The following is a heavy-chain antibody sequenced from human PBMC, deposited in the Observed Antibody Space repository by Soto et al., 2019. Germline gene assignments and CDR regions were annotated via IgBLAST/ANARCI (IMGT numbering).Heavy chain of an antibody. CDR1: GGSISSGDYY. D-gene: IGHD3-10*01. V-gene: IGHV4-30-4*01. Sequence: PSETLSLTCTVSGGSISSGDYYWSWIRQPPGKGLEWIGYIYHSGSTYYNPSLKSRVTISVDTSKNQFSLKLSSVTAADTAVYYCARDAYYGSGSYYPGRGAFDIWGQGTMVTVSS. CDR2: IYHSGST. CDR3: ARDAYYGSGSYYPGRGAFDI. J-gene: IGHJ3*02.